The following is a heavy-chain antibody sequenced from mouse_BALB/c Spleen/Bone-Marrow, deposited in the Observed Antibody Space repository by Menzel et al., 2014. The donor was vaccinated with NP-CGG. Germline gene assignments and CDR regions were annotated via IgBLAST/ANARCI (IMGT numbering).Heavy chain of an antibody. CDR2: IWAGGTT. D-gene: IGHD1-1*01. CDR1: GFSLISYG. CDR3: ARDSDYGSTLFAY. Sequence: VMLVESGPGLVAPSQSLSITCTVSGFSLISYGVHWVRQPPGRGLEWLGVIWAGGTTNYNSALMSRLSISKDNSKSQVFLEMNSLQTDDTAIYYCARDSDYGSTLFAYWGQGTLVTVSA. J-gene: IGHJ3*01. V-gene: IGHV2-9*02.